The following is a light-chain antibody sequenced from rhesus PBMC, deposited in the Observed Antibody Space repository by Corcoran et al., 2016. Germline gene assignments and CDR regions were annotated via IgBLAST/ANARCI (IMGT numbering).Light chain of an antibody. CDR2: YND. Sequence: QSVLTQPPSASEAARKSVTISCSGSSSNIGSNGVSWYQQLPETAPKLLIYYNDRRASGVSDRLSGSKSGTSAPLAISGLQTEDEADYFCAAWDNSLSHYIFGDGTRHTVL. CDR3: AAWDNSLSHYI. V-gene: IGLV1-60*01. J-gene: IGLJ1*01. CDR1: SSNIGSNG.